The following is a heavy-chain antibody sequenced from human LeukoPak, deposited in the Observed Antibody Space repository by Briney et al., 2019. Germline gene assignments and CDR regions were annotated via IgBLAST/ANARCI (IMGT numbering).Heavy chain of an antibody. Sequence: GGSLRLSCAASGFTFSSYWMNWVRQAPGKGLEWVANIKHDASEKHYVDSVKGRFTISRDNAKNSLYLQMNSLRAEDTAVYYCARVRSVYYFDYWGQGTLVTVSS. CDR3: ARVRSVYYFDY. CDR1: GFTFSSYW. CDR2: IKHDASEK. V-gene: IGHV3-7*03. J-gene: IGHJ4*02. D-gene: IGHD5/OR15-5a*01.